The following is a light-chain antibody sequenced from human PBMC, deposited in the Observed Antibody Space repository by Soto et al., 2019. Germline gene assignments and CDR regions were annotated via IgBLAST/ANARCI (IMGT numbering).Light chain of an antibody. J-gene: IGLJ1*01. CDR3: CSSAPNRASDA. V-gene: IGLV2-23*02. Sequence: QSALTQPASVAGAPGQSITISCTGTGSDIGSYNLVSCYQRPAGKAPKLIIYEVTNRPSGVSSRFSGSEYGNTASRTISGLQVVDDVDYYCCSSAPNRASDAFGTGSKLTLL. CDR2: EVT. CDR1: GSDIGSYNL.